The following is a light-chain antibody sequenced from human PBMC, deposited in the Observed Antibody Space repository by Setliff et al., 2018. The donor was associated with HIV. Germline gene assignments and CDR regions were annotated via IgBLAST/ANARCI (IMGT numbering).Light chain of an antibody. CDR3: SSYASSNTLP. J-gene: IGLJ1*01. Sequence: QSALIQPPSVSGSPGQSVTISCTGTSSDVGGYSYVSWYQQHPGKAPKLIIYEVRNRPSGISNRFSGSKSGNTASLTISGLQAEDEADYYCSSYASSNTLPFGTGTKVTVL. CDR1: SSDVGGYSY. CDR2: EVR. V-gene: IGLV2-14*01.